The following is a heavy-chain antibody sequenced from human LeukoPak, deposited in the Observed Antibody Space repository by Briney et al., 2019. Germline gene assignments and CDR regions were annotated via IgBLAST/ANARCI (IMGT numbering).Heavy chain of an antibody. CDR2: INPSGGST. V-gene: IGHV1-46*01. J-gene: IGHJ3*02. CDR3: ARPLSGSYRIDAFDI. D-gene: IGHD1-26*01. CDR1: GYTFTSYY. Sequence: ASVKVSCRASGYTFTSYYMHWVRQAPGQGLEWMGIINPSGGSTSYAQKFQGRVTMTRDMSTSTVYMELSSLRSEDTAVYCCARPLSGSYRIDAFDIWGQGTMVTVSS.